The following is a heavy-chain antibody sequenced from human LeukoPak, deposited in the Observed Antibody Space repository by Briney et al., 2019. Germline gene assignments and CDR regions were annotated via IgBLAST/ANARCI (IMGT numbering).Heavy chain of an antibody. CDR3: ARDRDYYDTSRYAFDI. CDR1: GYSISSGYY. V-gene: IGHV4-38-2*02. CDR2: IYHSGST. D-gene: IGHD3-22*01. J-gene: IGHJ3*02. Sequence: SETLSLTCTVSGYSISSGYYWGWIRQPPGKGLEWIGSIYHSGSTYYNPSLKTRVTISVDTSKNQFSLKLSSVTAADTAVYYCARDRDYYDTSRYAFDIWGQGTMVTVSS.